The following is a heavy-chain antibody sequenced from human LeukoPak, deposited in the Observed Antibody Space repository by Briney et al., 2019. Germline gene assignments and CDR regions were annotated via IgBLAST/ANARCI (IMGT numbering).Heavy chain of an antibody. Sequence: GGSLRLSCAASGFTFSSYSMNWVRQARGKGLEWVSSISSSSSYIYYADSVKGRFTISRDNAKNSLYLQMNSLRAEDTAVYYCARDRADYFDYWGQGTLVTVSS. J-gene: IGHJ4*02. CDR1: GFTFSSYS. D-gene: IGHD1-26*01. CDR2: ISSSSSYI. V-gene: IGHV3-21*01. CDR3: ARDRADYFDY.